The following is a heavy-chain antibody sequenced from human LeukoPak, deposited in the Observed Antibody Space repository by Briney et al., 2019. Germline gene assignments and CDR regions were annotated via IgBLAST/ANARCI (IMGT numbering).Heavy chain of an antibody. CDR2: IYYSGIT. J-gene: IGHJ4*02. V-gene: IGHV4-39*01. Sequence: SETLSLTCTVPGGSISSSSYYWGWIRQPPGKGLEWLASIYYSGITFYNPSLKSRVTVSVDTSKNQFSLKLYSVTVADTAVYYCARHSYTSTWSPFDFWGQGTLVTVSS. D-gene: IGHD6-13*01. CDR3: ARHSYTSTWSPFDF. CDR1: GGSISSSSYY.